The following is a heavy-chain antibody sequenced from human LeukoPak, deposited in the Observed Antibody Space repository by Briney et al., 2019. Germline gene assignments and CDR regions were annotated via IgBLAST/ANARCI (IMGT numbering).Heavy chain of an antibody. CDR1: GGSFSGYY. CDR2: INHSGST. J-gene: IGHJ5*02. D-gene: IGHD6-19*01. CDR3: ARVGKQWLVLRGWFDP. Sequence: PSETLSLTCAVYGGSFSGYYWSWIRQPPGKGLEWIGEINHSGSTNYNPSLKSRVTISVDTSKNQFSLKLSSVTAADTAVYYCARVGKQWLVLRGWFDPWGQGTLITVSP. V-gene: IGHV4-34*01.